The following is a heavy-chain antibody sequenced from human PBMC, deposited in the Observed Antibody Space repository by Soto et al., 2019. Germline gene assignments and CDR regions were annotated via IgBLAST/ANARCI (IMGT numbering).Heavy chain of an antibody. V-gene: IGHV4-59*01. CDR2: IYSSGST. D-gene: IGHD2-15*01. CDR1: GGSISSYY. CDR3: AGCCSGGSSSIDY. Sequence: SETLSLTCTVSGGSISSYYWSWIRQPPGKGLEWIGYIYSSGSTNYNPSLKSRVTISVDTSKNQFSLKLSSVTAADTAVYYCAGCCSGGSSSIDYWRQGTLVTVSS. J-gene: IGHJ4*02.